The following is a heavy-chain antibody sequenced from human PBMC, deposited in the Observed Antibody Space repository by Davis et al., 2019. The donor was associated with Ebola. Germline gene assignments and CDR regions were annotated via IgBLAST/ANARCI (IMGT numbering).Heavy chain of an antibody. J-gene: IGHJ4*02. CDR1: GYTFTSYA. D-gene: IGHD6-19*01. CDR3: ARVRGIAVAGTAY. CDR2: ISAYNGNT. Sequence: ASVKVSCKASGYTFTSYAMHWVRQAPGQRLEWMGWISAYNGNTNYAQKLQGRVTMTTDTSTSTAYMELRSLRSDDAAVYYCARVRGIAVAGTAYWGQGTLITVSS. V-gene: IGHV1-18*01.